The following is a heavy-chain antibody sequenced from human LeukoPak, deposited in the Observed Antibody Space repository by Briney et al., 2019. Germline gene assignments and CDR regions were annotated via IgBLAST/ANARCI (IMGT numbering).Heavy chain of an antibody. V-gene: IGHV3-23*01. CDR3: AKDLKFLEWLRPMPDAFDI. CDR1: GFTFSSYA. J-gene: IGHJ3*02. CDR2: ISGSGGST. Sequence: PGGSLRLSCAASGFTFSSYAMSWVRRAPGKGLEWVSAISGSGGSTYYADSVKGRFTISRDNSKNTLYLQMNSLRAEDTAVYYCAKDLKFLEWLRPMPDAFDIWGQGTMVTVSS. D-gene: IGHD3-3*01.